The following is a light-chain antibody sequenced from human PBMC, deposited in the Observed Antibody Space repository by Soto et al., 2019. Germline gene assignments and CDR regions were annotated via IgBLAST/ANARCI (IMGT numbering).Light chain of an antibody. V-gene: IGKV3-15*01. J-gene: IGKJ2*01. CDR2: GAP. Sequence: EIVMTQSPATLSVSPGERATLSCRASQSVSSNLAWYQHKPGQAPRLLIYGAPTRATGIPARFSGSGSGTEFPLTISSLQSEDFAVYYCQQSNNWPPYTCVQGTKLEIK. CDR1: QSVSSN. CDR3: QQSNNWPPYT.